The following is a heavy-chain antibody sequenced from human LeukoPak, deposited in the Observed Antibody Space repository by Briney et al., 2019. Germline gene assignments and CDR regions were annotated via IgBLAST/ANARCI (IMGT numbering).Heavy chain of an antibody. V-gene: IGHV7-4-1*02. CDR1: GYTFTSYA. CDR2: INTNTGNP. J-gene: IGHJ4*02. CDR3: ARDISLFGYGSGSPFDY. Sequence: ASVKVSCKASGYTFTSYAMNWVRQAPGQGLEWMGWINTNTGNPTYAQGFTGRFVFSLDTSVSTAYLQISSLKAEDTAVYYCARDISLFGYGSGSPFDYWGQGTLVTVSS. D-gene: IGHD3-10*01.